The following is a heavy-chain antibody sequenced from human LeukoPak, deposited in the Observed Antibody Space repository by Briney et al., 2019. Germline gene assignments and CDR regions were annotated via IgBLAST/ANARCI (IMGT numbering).Heavy chain of an antibody. CDR3: ATDPVGYCSANGCYSVDY. D-gene: IGHD2-15*01. Sequence: ASVKVSCKASGYTFTSYYMHWVRQAPGRGLEWMGIINPSGGSTSYAQKFQGRVTMTRDTSTSTAYMELTSLRSDDTAMYYCATDPVGYCSANGCYSVDYWGQGTLVTVSS. CDR1: GYTFTSYY. CDR2: INPSGGST. V-gene: IGHV1-46*01. J-gene: IGHJ4*02.